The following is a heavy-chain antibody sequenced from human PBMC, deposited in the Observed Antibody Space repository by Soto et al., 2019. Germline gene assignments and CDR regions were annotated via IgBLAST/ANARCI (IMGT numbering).Heavy chain of an antibody. CDR1: GGSISSSNW. J-gene: IGHJ6*02. D-gene: IGHD1-1*01. CDR2: IYHSGST. V-gene: IGHV4-4*02. CDR3: ARSRLVQGSDYYGMDV. Sequence: PSETLSLTCAVSGGSISSSNWWSWVRQPPGKGLEWIGEIYHSGSTNYNPSLKSRVTISVDKSKNQFSLKLSSVTAADTAVYYCARSRLVQGSDYYGMDVWGQGTTVTVSS.